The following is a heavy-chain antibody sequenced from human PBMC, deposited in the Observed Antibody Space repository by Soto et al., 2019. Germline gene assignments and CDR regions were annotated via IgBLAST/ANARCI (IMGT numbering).Heavy chain of an antibody. J-gene: IGHJ4*02. V-gene: IGHV4-4*07. CDR2: TYISGST. CDR3: ASALLDYGDYYFDY. D-gene: IGHD4-17*01. Sequence: TVSGGSISSHYWIWIRQSAGKGLEWIGRTYISGSTNYNPSLESRVTMSVDTSKNQFSLRLISVTAADTAVYYCASALLDYGDYYFDYWGQGILVTVSS. CDR1: GGSISSHY.